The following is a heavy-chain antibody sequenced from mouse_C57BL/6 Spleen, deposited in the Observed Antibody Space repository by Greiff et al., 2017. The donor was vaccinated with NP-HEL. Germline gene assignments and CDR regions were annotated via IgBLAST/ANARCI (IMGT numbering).Heavy chain of an antibody. CDR2: IYPRDGST. CDR3: ARDYGSSYEVYFDV. V-gene: IGHV1-85*01. J-gene: IGHJ1*03. CDR1: GYTFTSYD. D-gene: IGHD1-1*01. Sequence: VQLQQSGPELVKPGASVKLSCKASGYTFTSYDINWVKQRPGQGLEWIGWIYPRDGSTKYNEKFKGKATLTVDTSSSTAYMELHSLTSEDSAVYFGARDYGSSYEVYFDVWGTGTTVTVSS.